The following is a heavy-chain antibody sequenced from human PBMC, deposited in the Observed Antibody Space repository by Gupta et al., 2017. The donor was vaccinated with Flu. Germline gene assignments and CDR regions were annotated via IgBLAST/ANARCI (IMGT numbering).Heavy chain of an antibody. J-gene: IGHJ3*01. CDR3: AGAFSPTHGCDV. CDR1: NGSIGSNY. V-gene: IGHV4-59*01. Sequence: QLQLQESGPGVVKPSEPLSLTCSVSNGSIGSNYWTWLRQPPGKRLEWIGNIFSTGTTRYHPSLKSRLTISVDTSKNQFSLKLTSVTVADTAVDYCAGAFSPTHGCDVWGQGARVTVSS. CDR2: IFSTGTT.